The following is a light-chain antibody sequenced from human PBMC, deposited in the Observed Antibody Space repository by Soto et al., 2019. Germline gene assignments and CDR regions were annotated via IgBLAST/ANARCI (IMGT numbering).Light chain of an antibody. CDR2: GAS. CDR1: QSVSSY. J-gene: IGKJ1*01. V-gene: IGKV3-20*01. CDR3: QQYGSPGT. Sequence: EIVLTQSPATLSLSPGERATLSCRASQSVSSYLAWYQQKPGQAPRLLIYGASSRATGIPDRFSGSGSGTDFTLTISRLEPEDFAVYYCQQYGSPGTFGQGTKVDIK.